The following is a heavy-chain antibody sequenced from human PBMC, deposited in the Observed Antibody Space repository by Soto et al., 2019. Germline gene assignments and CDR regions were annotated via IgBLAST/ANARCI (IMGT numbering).Heavy chain of an antibody. CDR1: GGTFNRYA. CDR3: AKDLEQWLAPRDY. J-gene: IGHJ4*02. CDR2: IIPIFGIG. V-gene: IGHV1-69*13. D-gene: IGHD6-19*01. Sequence: SVKVSCKASGGTFNRYAISWVRQAPGQGLEWMGGIIPIFGIGNDAQRFQGRVTITADESTGTAYMELSSLRSEDTGVYYCAKDLEQWLAPRDYWGQGTLVTVSS.